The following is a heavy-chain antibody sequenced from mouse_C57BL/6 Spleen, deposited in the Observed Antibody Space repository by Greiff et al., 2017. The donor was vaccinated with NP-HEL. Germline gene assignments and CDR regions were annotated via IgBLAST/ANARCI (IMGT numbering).Heavy chain of an antibody. D-gene: IGHD1-1*01. CDR2: TNPTNGRT. Sequence: VQLQQSGAELVKAGASVKMSCKASGYTFTSYWMHWVKQRLGQGLEWFAETNPTNGRTYYNEKFKSKATLTVDKYSSTAYMLLSGPTFEDSAVYYCARIKQLVATYFDYCGQGTTLTVSS. V-gene: IGHV1S81*02. CDR3: ARIKQLVATYFDY. CDR1: GYTFTSYW. J-gene: IGHJ2*01.